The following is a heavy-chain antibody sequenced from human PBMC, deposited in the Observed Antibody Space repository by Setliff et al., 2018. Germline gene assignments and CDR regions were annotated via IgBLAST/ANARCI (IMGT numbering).Heavy chain of an antibody. Sequence: GASVKVSCKASGGTFSSYAISWVRQAPGQGLEWMGLINPSVGTTTYAQKFLGRLTMTSDTSAGTVSMDMSSLRSEDTAVYYCARARDIVVALDSIGASSLGDYWGQGTLVTVSS. D-gene: IGHD2-15*01. CDR1: GGTFSSYA. CDR3: ARARDIVVALDSIGASSLGDY. J-gene: IGHJ4*02. V-gene: IGHV1-46*01. CDR2: INPSVGTT.